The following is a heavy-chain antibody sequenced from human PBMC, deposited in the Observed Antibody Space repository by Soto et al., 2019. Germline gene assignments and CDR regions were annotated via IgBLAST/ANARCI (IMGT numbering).Heavy chain of an antibody. D-gene: IGHD6-6*01. CDR3: ARQTIAARPGPY. J-gene: IGHJ4*02. V-gene: IGHV4-39*01. CDR2: LYSSGST. Sequence: SETLSLTCTVSGGSISSSTYYWGWIRQPPGKGLEWIGSLYSSGSTYYNPPLKSRVAISVDTSKNQLSLNLTSVTAADTAVYYCARQTIAARPGPYWGQGTLVTVSS. CDR1: GGSISSSTYY.